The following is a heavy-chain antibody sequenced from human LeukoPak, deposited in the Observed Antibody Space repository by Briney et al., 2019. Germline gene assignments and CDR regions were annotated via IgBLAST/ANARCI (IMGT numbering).Heavy chain of an antibody. CDR2: IYYSGST. CDR3: ARSRGWLQYYFDY. Sequence: SETLSLTCTVSGSSISSYYWSWIRQPPGKGLEWIGYIYYSGSTNYNPSLKSRVTISVDTSKNQFSLKLSSVTAADTAVYYCARSRGWLQYYFDYWGQGTLVTVSS. CDR1: GSSISSYY. V-gene: IGHV4-59*01. J-gene: IGHJ4*02. D-gene: IGHD5-12*01.